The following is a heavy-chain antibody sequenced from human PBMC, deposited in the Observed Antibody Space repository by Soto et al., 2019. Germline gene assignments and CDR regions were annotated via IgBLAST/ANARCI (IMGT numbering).Heavy chain of an antibody. V-gene: IGHV3-7*01. J-gene: IGHJ6*02. D-gene: IGHD5-12*01. CDR2: IKEDGSEK. CDR1: GLTISSSS. CDR3: ARDPAPVGYRGLDV. Sequence: GGSLRLSCAPSGLTISSSSMTWVRKAPGKGLAWVANIKEDGSEKYYVDSVKGRFTISRDNTNESLYLQMNSLRAEDTAVYYCARDPAPVGYRGLDVWGQGTTVTVSS.